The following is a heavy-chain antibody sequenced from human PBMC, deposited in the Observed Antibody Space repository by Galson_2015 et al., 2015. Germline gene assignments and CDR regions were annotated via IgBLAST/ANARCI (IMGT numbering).Heavy chain of an antibody. J-gene: IGHJ6*03. V-gene: IGHV4-34*01. Sequence: SETLSLTCAVYGGSFSGYYWNWIRQPPGKGLEWIGEINHSGSTNYNPSLKSPVTISVDTSKNQFSLKLSSVTAADTAVYYCARGKVGDATFSYFCHMDGWGKGTTVTVSS. CDR1: GGSFSGYY. D-gene: IGHD2-15*01. CDR2: INHSGST. CDR3: ARGKVGDATFSYFCHMDG.